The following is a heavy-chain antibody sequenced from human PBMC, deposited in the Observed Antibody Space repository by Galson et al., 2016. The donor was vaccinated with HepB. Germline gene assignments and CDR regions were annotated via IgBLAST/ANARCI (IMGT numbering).Heavy chain of an antibody. J-gene: IGHJ5*02. Sequence: SETLSLTCTVSGGSISSNIYSWGWIRQPPGKGLEWIGSIHYTGSTFYNPSLKSRVTISVDTSKNQFSLRLTSVTAADTAVYYCAREAQYNWFDPWGQGTLVTVSS. V-gene: IGHV4-39*07. CDR2: IHYTGST. CDR3: AREAQYNWFDP. CDR1: GGSISSNIYS.